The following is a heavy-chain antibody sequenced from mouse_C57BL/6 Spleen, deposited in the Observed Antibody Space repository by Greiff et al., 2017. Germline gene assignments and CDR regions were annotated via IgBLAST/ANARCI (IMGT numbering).Heavy chain of an antibody. CDR1: GYTFTEYT. V-gene: IGHV1-62-2*01. Sequence: VLLQQSGAELVKPGASVKLSCEASGYTFTEYTIPWVKQRSGQGLEWIGWFYPGSGSIKYTEKVKNQATFTADKSSSTVYMGRRRSTSADSEVYSSERHEYVVYYSMDDWGQGTSVTVSS. CDR3: ERHEYVVYYSMDD. J-gene: IGHJ4*01. CDR2: FYPGSGSI.